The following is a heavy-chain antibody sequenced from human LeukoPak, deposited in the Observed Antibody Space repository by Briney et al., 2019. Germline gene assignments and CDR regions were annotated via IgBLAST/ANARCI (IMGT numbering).Heavy chain of an antibody. CDR2: INHSGST. V-gene: IGHV4-34*01. D-gene: IGHD5-24*01. J-gene: IGHJ4*02. CDR1: GGSFSGYY. CDR3: ASVEMATTNFEY. Sequence: SETLSLTCAVYGGSFSGYYWSWIRQLPGKGLEWIGEINHSGSTNYNPSLKSRVTISVDTSKNQLSLKVSSVTAADTAVYYCASVEMATTNFEYWGQGTLVTVSS.